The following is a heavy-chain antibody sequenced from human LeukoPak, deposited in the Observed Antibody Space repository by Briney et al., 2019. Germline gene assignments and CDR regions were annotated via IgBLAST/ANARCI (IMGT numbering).Heavy chain of an antibody. Sequence: SVKVSCKASGGTFSSYAISWVRQAPGQGLEWMGGIILIFGTANYAQKFQGRVTITADESTSTAYMELSSLRSEDTAVYYCARDSVPAVVYGYDPTFDYWGQGTLVTVSS. J-gene: IGHJ4*02. V-gene: IGHV1-69*13. CDR3: ARDSVPAVVYGYDPTFDY. CDR1: GGTFSSYA. D-gene: IGHD5-12*01. CDR2: IILIFGTA.